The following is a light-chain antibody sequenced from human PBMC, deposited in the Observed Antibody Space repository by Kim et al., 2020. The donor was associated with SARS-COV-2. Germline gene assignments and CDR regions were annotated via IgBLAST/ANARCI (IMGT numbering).Light chain of an antibody. Sequence: SSELTQDPVVSVALGQTVRITCQGDSLRSYYATWYQQKPRQAPVLVIYGRNTRPSGIPDRFSGSASGNTASLTISGTQAEDEGDFYCQSRDSGGKVVFVG. CDR2: GRN. J-gene: IGLJ3*02. CDR3: QSRDSGGKVV. V-gene: IGLV3-19*01. CDR1: SLRSYY.